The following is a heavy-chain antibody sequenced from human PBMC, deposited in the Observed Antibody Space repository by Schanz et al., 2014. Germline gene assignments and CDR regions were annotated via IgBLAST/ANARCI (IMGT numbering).Heavy chain of an antibody. D-gene: IGHD3-22*01. Sequence: QVQLVQSGAEVKKPGASVKVSCKASGHPFTAYYMHWVRQAPGQGLEWMGRINPNSGGTNYAENFQGRVTMTRDTSTSTVYMELSRLTSDDTAVYYCARGDRIVDYWGQGTLVTVSS. CDR3: ARGDRIVDY. V-gene: IGHV1-2*06. CDR2: INPNSGGT. CDR1: GHPFTAYY. J-gene: IGHJ4*02.